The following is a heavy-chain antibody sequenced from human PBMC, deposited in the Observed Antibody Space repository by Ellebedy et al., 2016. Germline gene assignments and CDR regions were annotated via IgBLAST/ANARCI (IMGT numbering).Heavy chain of an antibody. CDR1: GYTLTELS. CDR2: FDPEDGET. D-gene: IGHD3-10*01. V-gene: IGHV1-24*01. J-gene: IGHJ4*02. Sequence: ASVKVSCKVSGYTLTELSMHWVRQAPGKGLEWMGGFDPEDGETIYAQEFQGRVTMTEDTSTDTAYMELSSLRSEDTAVYYCATGGDYYGSGSIFDYWGQGTLVTVSS. CDR3: ATGGDYYGSGSIFDY.